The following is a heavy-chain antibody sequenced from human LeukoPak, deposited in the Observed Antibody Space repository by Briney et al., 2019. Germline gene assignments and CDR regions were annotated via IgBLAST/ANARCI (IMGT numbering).Heavy chain of an antibody. CDR1: GGSISSYY. V-gene: IGHV4-59*08. CDR3: ARLGGGGYSYYVYYYYYYGMDV. J-gene: IGHJ6*02. CDR2: IYYSGST. D-gene: IGHD4-11*01. Sequence: SETLSLTCTVSGGSISSYYWSWIRQPPGKGLEWIGYIYYSGSTNYNPSLKSRVTISVDTSKNQFSLKLSSVTAADTAVYYCARLGGGGYSYYVYYYYYYGMDVWGQGTTVTVSS.